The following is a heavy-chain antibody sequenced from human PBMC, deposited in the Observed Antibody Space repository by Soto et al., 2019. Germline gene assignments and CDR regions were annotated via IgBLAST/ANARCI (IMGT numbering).Heavy chain of an antibody. Sequence: PSETLSLTCAVSGASISSHTLTWIRQPPGKGLEWVGYISYSGSTNYNPSLKSRVSISLDTSNNQFSLKVTSVTAADTAVYYCARGRDWFDPWGQGALVTVSS. J-gene: IGHJ5*02. CDR3: ARGRDWFDP. V-gene: IGHV4-59*11. CDR1: GASISSHT. CDR2: ISYSGST.